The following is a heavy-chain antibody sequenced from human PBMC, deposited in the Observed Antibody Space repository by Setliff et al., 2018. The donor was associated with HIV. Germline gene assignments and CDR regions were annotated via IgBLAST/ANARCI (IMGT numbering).Heavy chain of an antibody. V-gene: IGHV3-33*01. D-gene: IGHD6-19*01. CDR1: GFTFSSYG. Sequence: GGSLRLSCAASGFTFSSYGLHWVRQAPGKGLEGVAVIWYDGTNKYYADSVKGRFTISRDNFKNTLFLQMNSLRAEDTAVYYCARDQEWLVEVEGDALHIWGQGTMVT. CDR2: IWYDGTNK. CDR3: ARDQEWLVEVEGDALHI. J-gene: IGHJ3*02.